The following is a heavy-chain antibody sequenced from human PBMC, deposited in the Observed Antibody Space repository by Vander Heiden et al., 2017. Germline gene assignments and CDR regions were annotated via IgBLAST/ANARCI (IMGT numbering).Heavy chain of an antibody. V-gene: IGHV3-23*01. CDR3: AKEWAGDPLW. CDR2: MSGSGGTT. J-gene: IGHJ4*02. Sequence: EVQLLASGGGLVQPGGSLRLSCAASGFTFSTYAMTWVRQAPGKGLQWVSSMSGSGGTTYYADSVKGRFTISRDNSKNTLYVQMNSLRAEDTAMYYCAKEWAGDPLWWGQGTLVTVSS. CDR1: GFTFSTYA. D-gene: IGHD7-27*01.